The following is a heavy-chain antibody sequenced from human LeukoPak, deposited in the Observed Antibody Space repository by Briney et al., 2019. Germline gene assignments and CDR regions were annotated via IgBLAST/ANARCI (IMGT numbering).Heavy chain of an antibody. CDR1: GFTFSSYS. CDR2: ISSTSSYI. J-gene: IGHJ6*02. Sequence: GGSLRLSCAASGFTFSSYSMNWVRQAPGKGLEWVSSISSTSSYIYYADSVKGRFTISRDNAKNSLFLQMNNLRAEDTAVYYCARVRCGGDCYNTPPYYYDLDVWGQGTTVTVSS. V-gene: IGHV3-21*01. CDR3: ARVRCGGDCYNTPPYYYDLDV. D-gene: IGHD2-21*02.